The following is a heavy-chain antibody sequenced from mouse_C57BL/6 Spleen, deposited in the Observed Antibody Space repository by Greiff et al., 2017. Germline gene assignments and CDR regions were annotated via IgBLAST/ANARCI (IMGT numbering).Heavy chain of an antibody. CDR3: TRGYYYGPWYFDG. V-gene: IGHV1-15*01. J-gene: IGHJ1*03. Sequence: QVQLQQSGAELVRPGASVTLSCKASGYTFTDYEMHWVKQTPVHGLEWIGAIDPETGGTAYNQKFKGKAILTADKSSSTAYMELRSLTSEDSAVYYCTRGYYYGPWYFDGWGTGTTVTVSS. D-gene: IGHD1-1*01. CDR2: IDPETGGT. CDR1: GYTFTDYE.